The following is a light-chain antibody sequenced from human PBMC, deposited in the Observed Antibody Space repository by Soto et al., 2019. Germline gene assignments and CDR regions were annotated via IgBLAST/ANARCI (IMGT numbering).Light chain of an antibody. V-gene: IGKV3-11*01. CDR2: DAS. Sequence: EIVLTQSPAALSLSPGGRATLSCRVSQSINIYLAWYQQKLGQAPRLLIYDASIRATGIPARFGGSGSGTEFTLTISSLQPDDSATYYCQQYSDNWTFGQGTKV. CDR1: QSINIY. J-gene: IGKJ1*01. CDR3: QQYSDNWT.